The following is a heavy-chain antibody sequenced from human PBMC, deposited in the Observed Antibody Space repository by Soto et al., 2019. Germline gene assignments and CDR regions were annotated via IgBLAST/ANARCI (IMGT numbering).Heavy chain of an antibody. CDR1: GFTFSSYA. CDR2: ISGSGGST. Sequence: EVQLLESGGGLVQPGGSLRLSCAASGFTFSSYAMSWVRQAPGKGLEWVSAISGSGGSTYYADSVKGRFTISRDNSKNTLYLQMNSLRAEDTAVYYCAKDTNVLRYFDWSQPGLTPSNAFDIWGQGTMVTVSS. J-gene: IGHJ3*02. CDR3: AKDTNVLRYFDWSQPGLTPSNAFDI. V-gene: IGHV3-23*01. D-gene: IGHD3-9*01.